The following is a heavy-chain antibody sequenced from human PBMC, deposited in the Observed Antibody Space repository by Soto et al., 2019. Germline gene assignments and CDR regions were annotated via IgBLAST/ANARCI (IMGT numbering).Heavy chain of an antibody. V-gene: IGHV1-69*02. Sequence: QVQLVQSGAEVKKPGSSVRVSCKASGDTFTFYSINWVRQAPGLGLEWMGRINPILSMSNYAQRFQGRVTLTXDXPTSTAYMALSSLRYEDTAMYYCASSYGSGYRAFDYWGQGALVTVSS. D-gene: IGHD3-10*01. CDR2: INPILSMS. CDR3: ASSYGSGYRAFDY. CDR1: GDTFTFYS. J-gene: IGHJ4*02.